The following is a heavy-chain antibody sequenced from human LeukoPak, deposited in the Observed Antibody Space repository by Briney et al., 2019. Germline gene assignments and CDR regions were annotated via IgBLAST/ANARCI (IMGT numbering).Heavy chain of an antibody. CDR1: GYTSTSYG. V-gene: IGHV1-18*01. CDR3: ARHGSGSYYNLPTDY. D-gene: IGHD3-10*01. J-gene: IGHJ4*02. Sequence: ASVKVSCKASGYTSTSYGISWVRQAPGQGLEWMGWISAYNGNTNYAQKLQGRVTMTTDTSTSTAYMELRSLGSDDTAVYYCARHGSGSYYNLPTDYWGQGTLVTVSS. CDR2: ISAYNGNT.